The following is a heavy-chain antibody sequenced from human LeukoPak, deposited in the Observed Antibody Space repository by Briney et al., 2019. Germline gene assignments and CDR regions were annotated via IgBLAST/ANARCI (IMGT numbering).Heavy chain of an antibody. CDR1: GGTFSSYA. CDR2: IIPIFGTA. Sequence: GSSAKVSCKASGGTFSSYAISWVRQAPGQGLEWMGGIIPIFGTANYAQKFQGRVTITADESTSTAYMELSSLRSEDTAVYYCARDRSSGWPPPYYFDYWGQGTLVTVSS. CDR3: ARDRSSGWPPPYYFDY. D-gene: IGHD6-19*01. V-gene: IGHV1-69*01. J-gene: IGHJ4*02.